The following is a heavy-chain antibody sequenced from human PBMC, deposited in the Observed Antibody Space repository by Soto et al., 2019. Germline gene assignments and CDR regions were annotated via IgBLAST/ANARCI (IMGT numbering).Heavy chain of an antibody. J-gene: IGHJ5*02. CDR1: GFSLNTRGVR. Sequence: QITLKESGPTLVKPTQPLTLTCTFSGFSLNTRGVRVGWIRQPPGKALEWLAIISWDDDERYSPSLRSRLTITKDTSKNQVVLPMTDMDPVDTATYYCAHRRYGSSSFYDWFDPWGQGTLVTVSS. V-gene: IGHV2-5*02. CDR2: ISWDDDE. D-gene: IGHD6-6*01. CDR3: AHRRYGSSSFYDWFDP.